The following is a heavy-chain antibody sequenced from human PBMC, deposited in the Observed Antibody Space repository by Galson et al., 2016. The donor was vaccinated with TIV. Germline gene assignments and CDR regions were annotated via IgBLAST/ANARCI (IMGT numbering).Heavy chain of an antibody. Sequence: SLRLSCAASGFTFSDYWMTWVRQAPGKGLEWVANMNQHGSEKYYVDSVKGRFTISRDNAKNSLYLQMNSLRAEDTAVYYCASRDIAVIPAAIVFDYWGQGTLVTVSS. CDR1: GFTFSDYW. J-gene: IGHJ4*02. CDR2: MNQHGSEK. CDR3: ASRDIAVIPAAIVFDY. V-gene: IGHV3-7*03. D-gene: IGHD2-2*01.